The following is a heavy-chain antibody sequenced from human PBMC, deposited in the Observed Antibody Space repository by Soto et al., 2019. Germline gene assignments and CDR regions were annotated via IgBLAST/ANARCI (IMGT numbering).Heavy chain of an antibody. CDR1: GGCISSGGYY. D-gene: IGHD2-2*01. Sequence: ASETLSLTCTVSGGCISSGGYYWSWGRQHPGKGLEWIGYIYYSGSTYYNPSLKSRVTISVDTSKNQFSLKLSSVTAADTAGYYSARSSTIAYGVGCFDNWDQGTLVTISP. CDR3: ARSSTIAYGVGCFDN. V-gene: IGHV4-31*03. J-gene: IGHJ5*02. CDR2: IYYSGST.